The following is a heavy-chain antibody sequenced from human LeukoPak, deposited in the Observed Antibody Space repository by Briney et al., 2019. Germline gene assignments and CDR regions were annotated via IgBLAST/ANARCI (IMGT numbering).Heavy chain of an antibody. Sequence: GGSLRLSCAASGFIFSGYAMHWVRQAPGKGLEWVAVISYDGSNKYYADSVKGRFTISRDNSKNTLYLQMNSLRAEDTAVYYCARGAGHVLRFLEWLSRHYFDYWGQGTLVTVSS. J-gene: IGHJ4*02. D-gene: IGHD3-3*01. CDR3: ARGAGHVLRFLEWLSRHYFDY. CDR2: ISYDGSNK. V-gene: IGHV3-30-3*01. CDR1: GFIFSGYA.